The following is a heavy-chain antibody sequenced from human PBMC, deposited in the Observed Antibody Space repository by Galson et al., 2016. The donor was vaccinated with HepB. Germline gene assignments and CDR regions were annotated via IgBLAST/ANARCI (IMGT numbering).Heavy chain of an antibody. V-gene: IGHV3-23*01. CDR1: GFTFSTFA. CDR2: ITDSGHDT. J-gene: IGHJ4*02. CDR3: ARSPASGWSTDFFDY. D-gene: IGHD6-19*01. Sequence: SLRLSCAASGFTFSTFAMSWVRQAPGKGLEWVSIITDSGHDTYYADPLKGRFTISRDNSRNTMYLQMNGLRVEDTAVYYCARSPASGWSTDFFDYWGLGTLVTVSS.